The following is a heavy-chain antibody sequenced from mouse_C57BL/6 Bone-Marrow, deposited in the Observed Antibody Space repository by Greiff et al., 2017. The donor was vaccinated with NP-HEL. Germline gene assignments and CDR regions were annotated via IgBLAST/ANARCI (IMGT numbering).Heavy chain of an antibody. CDR2: IYPGSGST. CDR3: ARAYYGRPWFAY. V-gene: IGHV1-55*01. D-gene: IGHD2-10*01. CDR1: GYTFTSYW. J-gene: IGHJ3*01. Sequence: LQQPGAELVKPGASVKMSCKAFGYTFTSYWITWVKQRPGQGLEWIGDIYPGSGSTNYNEKFKSKATLTVDTSSSTAYMQLSSLTSEDSAVYYCARAYYGRPWFAYWGQGTLVTVSA.